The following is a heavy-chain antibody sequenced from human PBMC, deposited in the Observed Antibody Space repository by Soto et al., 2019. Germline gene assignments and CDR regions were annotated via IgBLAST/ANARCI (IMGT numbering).Heavy chain of an antibody. CDR1: GYSISSGYY. CDR3: ARGADIEATTGDAFDI. J-gene: IGHJ3*02. CDR2: IYHSGNT. D-gene: IGHD5-12*01. Sequence: PSETLSLTCAVSGYSISSGYYWGWIRQHPGKGLEWIWSIYHSGNTYYNPSLKSRVTISLDTSKTQFSLKLSSVTAADTAVYYCARGADIEATTGDAFDIWGQGTMVTVSS. V-gene: IGHV4-38-2*01.